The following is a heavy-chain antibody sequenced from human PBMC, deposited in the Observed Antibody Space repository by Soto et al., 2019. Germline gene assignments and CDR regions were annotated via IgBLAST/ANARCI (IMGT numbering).Heavy chain of an antibody. J-gene: IGHJ3*02. Sequence: QLQLQESGSGLVKPSQTLSLTCAVSGGSIISDGYSWSWIRQPPGKGLQGIGHIYEGGNTYYTPSLESRVAISTDKSKNQFSLRLSSVTAADTAVYYCVRRSPEDAFDIWGQGTMVTVSP. CDR1: GGSIISDGYS. V-gene: IGHV4-30-2*01. CDR3: VRRSPEDAFDI. CDR2: IYEGGNT.